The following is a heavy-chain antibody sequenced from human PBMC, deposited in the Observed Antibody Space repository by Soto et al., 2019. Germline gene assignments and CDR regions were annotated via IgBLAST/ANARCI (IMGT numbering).Heavy chain of an antibody. Sequence: PGGSLRLSCAASGFTFSSYGMHWVRQSPGEGLEWVAVISYDGSNKYYADSVKGRFTISRDNSKNTLYLQMNSLRAEDTAVCYCAKDSSGWHYYYYYGMDVWGQGTTVTVSS. CDR1: GFTFSSYG. D-gene: IGHD6-19*01. V-gene: IGHV3-30*18. J-gene: IGHJ6*02. CDR2: ISYDGSNK. CDR3: AKDSSGWHYYYYYGMDV.